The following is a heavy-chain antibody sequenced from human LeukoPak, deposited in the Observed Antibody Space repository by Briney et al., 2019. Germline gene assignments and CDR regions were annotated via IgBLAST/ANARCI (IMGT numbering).Heavy chain of an antibody. V-gene: IGHV3-13*01. Sequence: PGGSLRLSCAASGFTFSSYDMHWVRQATGKGLEWVSAIGTAGDTYYPGSVKGRFTVSRDNAKNTLYLQMNSVRADDTAIYYCARDWAWGGFDHWGQGALVIVSS. D-gene: IGHD3-16*01. CDR1: GFTFSSYD. J-gene: IGHJ4*02. CDR2: IGTAGDT. CDR3: ARDWAWGGFDH.